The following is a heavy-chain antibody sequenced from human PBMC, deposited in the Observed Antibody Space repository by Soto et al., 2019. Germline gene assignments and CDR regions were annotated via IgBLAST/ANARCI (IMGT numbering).Heavy chain of an antibody. CDR2: ISYDGSNK. V-gene: IGHV3-30-3*01. CDR1: GFTFSSYA. J-gene: IGHJ2*01. CDR3: ARPLWRDDYNWGYFDL. D-gene: IGHD4-4*01. Sequence: QVQLVESGGGVVQPGRSLRLSCAASGFTFSSYAMHWVRQAPGKGLERVAVISYDGSNKYYADSVKGRFTISRDNSKNTLYLQMNSLRTEDTAVYYYARPLWRDDYNWGYFDLWGRGTLVTVSS.